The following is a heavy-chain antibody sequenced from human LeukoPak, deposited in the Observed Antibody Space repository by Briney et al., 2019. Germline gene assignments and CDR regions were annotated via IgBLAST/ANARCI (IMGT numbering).Heavy chain of an antibody. Sequence: AETLTLTCTVSGGSISSYYWSWIRQPPGKGLEWIGSIYYSGSTNYNPSLKSRVTVSIQTSKNQFSLQLSSVTAADTAIYFCARASVGGYNLCNFDYWGQGTLVSVSS. J-gene: IGHJ4*02. CDR2: IYYSGST. CDR1: GGSISSYY. D-gene: IGHD5-24*01. V-gene: IGHV4-59*01. CDR3: ARASVGGYNLCNFDY.